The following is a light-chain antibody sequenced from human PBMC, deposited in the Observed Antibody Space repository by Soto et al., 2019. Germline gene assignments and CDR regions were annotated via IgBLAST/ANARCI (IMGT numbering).Light chain of an antibody. V-gene: IGKV3-15*01. Sequence: MTQSPATLSVSPGERATLSCRASRSVKTNLAWYQQNPGQAPRLLIYGASTRATNVSARFSGSGSGTEFTLTISSLQSEDFALYYGQQYNHWPPITFGPGTRLEIK. CDR2: GAS. CDR1: RSVKTN. J-gene: IGKJ5*01. CDR3: QQYNHWPPIT.